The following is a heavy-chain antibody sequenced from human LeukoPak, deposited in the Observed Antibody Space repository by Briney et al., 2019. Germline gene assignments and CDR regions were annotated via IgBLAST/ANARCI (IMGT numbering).Heavy chain of an antibody. J-gene: IGHJ4*02. CDR1: GYTFTSYG. CDR2: ISAYNGNT. Sequence: ASVKVSCKASGYTFTSYGISWVRQAPGQGLEWMGWISAYNGNTNYAQKLQGRVTKTTDTSTSTAYMELRSLRSDDTAVYYCARPRGYDFWSGYYTGKYYFDYWGQGTLVTVSS. CDR3: ARPRGYDFWSGYYTGKYYFDY. D-gene: IGHD3-3*01. V-gene: IGHV1-18*01.